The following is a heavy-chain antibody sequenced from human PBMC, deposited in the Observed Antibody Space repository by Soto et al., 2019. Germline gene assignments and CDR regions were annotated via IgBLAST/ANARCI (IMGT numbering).Heavy chain of an antibody. J-gene: IGHJ6*02. V-gene: IGHV1-69*12. Sequence: QVQLVQSGVEVLKPGSSVKLSCKTSGDTFDTFAISWVRQAPGQWLEWMGGIIPIFRTPDYTQKFQRRVTITADVSTSTAYMELSSLRSEDTAVYYCARDKGRGQLGGNYYYALDVWGQGATVTVSS. CDR2: IIPIFRTP. CDR1: GDTFDTFA. CDR3: ARDKGRGQLGGNYYYALDV. D-gene: IGHD1-1*01.